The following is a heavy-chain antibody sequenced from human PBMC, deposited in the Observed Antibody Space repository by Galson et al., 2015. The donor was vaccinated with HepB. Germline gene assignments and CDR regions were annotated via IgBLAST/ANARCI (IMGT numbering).Heavy chain of an antibody. CDR1: GVTFSSYS. J-gene: IGHJ4*02. D-gene: IGHD3-22*01. V-gene: IGHV1-69*13. Sequence: SVKVSCKASGVTFSSYSISWLRQTPGQGLEWMGGIIPLFRSVNYAQKFQGRVTITADESTTTTYMELTSLTSEDTALYYCARQYDSSGYYAYWGQGTLVTVSS. CDR3: ARQYDSSGYYAY. CDR2: IIPLFRSV.